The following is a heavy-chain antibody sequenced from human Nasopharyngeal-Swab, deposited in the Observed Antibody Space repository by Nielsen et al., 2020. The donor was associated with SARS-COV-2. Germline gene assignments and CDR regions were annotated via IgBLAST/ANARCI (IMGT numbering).Heavy chain of an antibody. J-gene: IGHJ3*02. CDR2: IDTDGAIT. Sequence: GGSLRLSCAASGFSFRTYWMHWVRQSPGKGLLWVSRIDTDGAITNYADSVKGRFTISRDNAKNTLYLQMNSLRADDTAVYYCASSSGPEINDAFDIWGQGTMVTVSS. CDR3: ASSSGPEINDAFDI. D-gene: IGHD5-12*01. V-gene: IGHV3-74*01. CDR1: GFSFRTYW.